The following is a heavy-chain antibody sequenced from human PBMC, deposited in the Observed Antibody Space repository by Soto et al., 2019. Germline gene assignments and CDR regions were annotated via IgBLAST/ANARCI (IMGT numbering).Heavy chain of an antibody. CDR3: ARTLRYFDGCDY. CDR2: TLYDGSND. J-gene: IGHJ4*02. CDR1: GFTFSDFA. D-gene: IGHD3-9*01. Sequence: QVQLVESGGGVVPPGRSLRLSCAASGFTFSDFAMHWVRQAPGKGLEWVAVTLYDGSNDYYADSVKGRFTISRDNSNNTLYLQMNSLRAEDTAVYYCARTLRYFDGCDYWGQGTLVTVSS. V-gene: IGHV3-30*04.